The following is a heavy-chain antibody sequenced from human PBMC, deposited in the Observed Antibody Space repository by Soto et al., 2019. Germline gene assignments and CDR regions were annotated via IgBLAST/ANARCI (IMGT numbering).Heavy chain of an antibody. Sequence: SVKVSCKASGCTFSSYAISCVRQAPGQVLEWMGGIIPIFGTANYAQKFQGRVTITADESTSTAYMELSSLRSEDTAVYYCARGARDIVVVVAARGYYGMDVWGQGTTV. CDR2: IIPIFGTA. CDR3: ARGARDIVVVVAARGYYGMDV. CDR1: GCTFSSYA. V-gene: IGHV1-69*13. J-gene: IGHJ6*02. D-gene: IGHD2-15*01.